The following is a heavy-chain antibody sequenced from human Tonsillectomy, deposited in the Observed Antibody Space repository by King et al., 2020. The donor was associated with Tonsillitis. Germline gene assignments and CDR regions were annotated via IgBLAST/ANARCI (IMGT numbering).Heavy chain of an antibody. V-gene: IGHV4-4*07. CDR2: ISTSGST. Sequence: QLQESGPGLVKPSETLSLTCTVSGGSISSYYWSWIRQPAGKGLEWIGRISTSGSTNYNPSLKSRVTMSVDTSKNQFSLKLSSVTAADTAVYYCARDLYISTWYGSYHYYGMDVWGQGTTVTVSS. D-gene: IGHD6-13*01. CDR1: GGSISSYY. CDR3: ARDLYISTWYGSYHYYGMDV. J-gene: IGHJ6*02.